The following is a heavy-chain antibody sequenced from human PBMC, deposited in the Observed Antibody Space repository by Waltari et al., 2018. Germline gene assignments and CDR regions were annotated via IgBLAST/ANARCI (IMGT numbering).Heavy chain of an antibody. Sequence: EVQLVESGGGLVQPGGSLRLSCAASGYTFSSYTVNWLRQAPGKGLEWVSYISSSNSTIYYADSVKGRFTISRDNAKNSLYLQMNSLRAEDTAVYYCARGSGYAEGFDYWGQGTLVTVSS. CDR2: ISSSNSTI. CDR3: ARGSGYAEGFDY. CDR1: GYTFSSYT. D-gene: IGHD5-12*01. V-gene: IGHV3-48*04. J-gene: IGHJ4*02.